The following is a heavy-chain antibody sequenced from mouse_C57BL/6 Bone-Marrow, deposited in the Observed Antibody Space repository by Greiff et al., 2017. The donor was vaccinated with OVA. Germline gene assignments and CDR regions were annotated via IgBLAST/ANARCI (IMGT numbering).Heavy chain of an antibody. D-gene: IGHD1-1*01. CDR3: ARRGFYYYGSSYCWYFDV. CDR1: GYTFTSYW. CDR2: IHPNSGST. Sequence: QVQLQQPGAELVKPGASVKLSCKASGYTFTSYWMHWVKQRPGQGLEWIGMIHPNSGSTNYNEKFKSKATLTVDKSSSTDYMQLSSLTSEDSAVYYCARRGFYYYGSSYCWYFDVWGTGTTVTVSS. V-gene: IGHV1-64*01. J-gene: IGHJ1*03.